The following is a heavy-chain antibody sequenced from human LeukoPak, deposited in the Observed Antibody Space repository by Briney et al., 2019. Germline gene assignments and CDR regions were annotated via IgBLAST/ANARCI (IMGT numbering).Heavy chain of an antibody. V-gene: IGHV1-46*01. CDR2: ISPSGGST. CDR1: GYTFTGYW. J-gene: IGHJ6*03. D-gene: IGHD4-17*01. Sequence: GASVKVSCKAFGYTFTGYWMHWVRQAPGQGPEWMGVISPSGGSTIYAQKFKGRVTLTRDMSTSTDYLELSSLRSEDTAVYYCARGRDYGDYVSLFYYYYYMDVWGKGTTVTVSS. CDR3: ARGRDYGDYVSLFYYYYYMDV.